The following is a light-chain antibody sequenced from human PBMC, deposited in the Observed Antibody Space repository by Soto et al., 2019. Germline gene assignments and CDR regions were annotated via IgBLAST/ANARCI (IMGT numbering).Light chain of an antibody. J-gene: IGKJ5*01. Sequence: DIPMTQSPSTLSASVGDRVTITCRASQSISSWLAWYQQKQGKAPKLLIYDASSLESGVPSRFSGSGSGTEFTLPVSSLQPDDFAPYYCQQYNSYLITFGQGTRLEIK. CDR3: QQYNSYLIT. CDR2: DAS. V-gene: IGKV1-5*01. CDR1: QSISSW.